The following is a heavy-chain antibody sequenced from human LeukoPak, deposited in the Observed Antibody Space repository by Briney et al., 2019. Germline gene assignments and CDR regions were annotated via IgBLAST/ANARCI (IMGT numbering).Heavy chain of an antibody. CDR1: GFTFSSYG. CDR2: ISYDGSNK. CDR3: SKGRGGFKYWPSLLDY. Sequence: GGSLRLSCAASGFTFSSYGMHWVRQAPGKGLEWVAVISYDGSNKYYADSVKGRFTISRDNSKNTLYLQMNSLRAEDTAVYYWSKGRGGFKYWPSLLDYWGQGTLVTVSS. D-gene: IGHD3-10*01. V-gene: IGHV3-30*18. J-gene: IGHJ4*02.